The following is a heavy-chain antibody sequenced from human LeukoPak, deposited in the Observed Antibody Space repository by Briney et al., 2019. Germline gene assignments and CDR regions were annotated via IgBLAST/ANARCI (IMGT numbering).Heavy chain of an antibody. Sequence: PGGSLRLSCVASGFTFSTYAMHWVRQAPGKGLEWVAVISYDGSNKYYADSVKGRFTISRDNSKNTLYLQMNSLRAEDTAVYYCAKDIRDQQLGAFGYWGQGTLVTVSS. D-gene: IGHD6-13*01. CDR1: GFTFSTYA. V-gene: IGHV3-30-3*01. CDR2: ISYDGSNK. CDR3: AKDIRDQQLGAFGY. J-gene: IGHJ4*02.